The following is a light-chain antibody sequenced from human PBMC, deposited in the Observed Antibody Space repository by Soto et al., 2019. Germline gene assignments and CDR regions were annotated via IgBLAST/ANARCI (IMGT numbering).Light chain of an antibody. CDR2: DVS. V-gene: IGLV2-14*01. CDR1: SSDVGGYNY. Sequence: SVLTQPASVSGSPGQSITISCTGTSSDVGGYNYVSWYQQHPGKAPKLMIYDVSNRPSGVSNRFSGSKSGNTASLTISGLQAEDEADYYCSPYTSSSTLYVFGTGTKVTVL. J-gene: IGLJ1*01. CDR3: SPYTSSSTLYV.